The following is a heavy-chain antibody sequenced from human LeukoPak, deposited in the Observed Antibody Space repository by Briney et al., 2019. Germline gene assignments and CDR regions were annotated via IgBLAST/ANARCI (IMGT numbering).Heavy chain of an antibody. D-gene: IGHD4-17*01. Sequence: PSETLSLTCAVSGGSISSGGYSWSWIRQPPGKGLEWIGYIYHSGSTYYNPSLKSRVTISVDRSKNQFSLKLGSVTAADTAVYYCARDPYGDYGYFDYWGQGTLVTVSS. CDR1: GGSISSGGYS. V-gene: IGHV4-30-2*01. CDR2: IYHSGST. J-gene: IGHJ4*02. CDR3: ARDPYGDYGYFDY.